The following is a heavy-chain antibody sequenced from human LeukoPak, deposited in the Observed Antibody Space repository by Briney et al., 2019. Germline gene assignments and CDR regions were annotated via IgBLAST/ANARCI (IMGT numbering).Heavy chain of an antibody. Sequence: GGSLRLSCAASGFTFSTYAMHWVRQAPGKGLEWVAVISYDGSNKYYADSVKGRFTISKDNSKNTLYLQMNTLRAEDTAVYYCAKDVSWNWFDPWGQGTLVTVSS. CDR1: GFTFSTYA. V-gene: IGHV3-30*18. J-gene: IGHJ5*02. CDR2: ISYDGSNK. CDR3: AKDVSWNWFDP.